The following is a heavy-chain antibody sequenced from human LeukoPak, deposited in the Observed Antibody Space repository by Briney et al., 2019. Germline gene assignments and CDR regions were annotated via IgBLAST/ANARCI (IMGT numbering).Heavy chain of an antibody. D-gene: IGHD6-19*01. CDR3: ARDHQQWLRRLYFDY. Sequence: GGSLRLSCAASGFTFSSYAMHWVRQAPGKGLEWVAVISYDGSKKYYADSVKGRFTISRDNSKNTLYLQMNSLRAEDTAVYYCARDHQQWLRRLYFDYWGQGTLVTVSS. V-gene: IGHV3-30-3*01. CDR2: ISYDGSKK. J-gene: IGHJ4*02. CDR1: GFTFSSYA.